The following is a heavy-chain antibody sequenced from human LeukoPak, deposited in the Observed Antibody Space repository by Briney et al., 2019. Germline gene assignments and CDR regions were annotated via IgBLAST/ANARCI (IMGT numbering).Heavy chain of an antibody. D-gene: IGHD6-19*01. J-gene: IGHJ4*02. V-gene: IGHV3-23*01. CDR1: GFTFSNYA. CDR3: AKDVGSSGWFPFDS. CDR2: ISESGGYT. Sequence: GGSLRLSCAASGFTFSNYAMSWVRQTPGKGLEWVSAISESGGYTFYADSVKGRFTISRDNSKNTLYLQMNSLRAEDTAVYYCAKDVGSSGWFPFDSWGQGTLVTVSS.